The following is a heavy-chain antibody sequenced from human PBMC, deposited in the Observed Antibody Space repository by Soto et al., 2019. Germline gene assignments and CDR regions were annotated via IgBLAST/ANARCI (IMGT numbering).Heavy chain of an antibody. Sequence: QITLKESGPTLVKPTQTLTLTCTFSGFSLSTSGVGVGWIRQPPGKALEWLALIYWDDDKRYSPSLKSRLTITKDTPKNQLVLTMTTMDPVDTATYYCAHKHSTDAFDIWGQGTMVTVSS. CDR2: IYWDDDK. CDR3: AHKHSTDAFDI. V-gene: IGHV2-5*02. J-gene: IGHJ3*02. CDR1: GFSLSTSGVG. D-gene: IGHD2-2*01.